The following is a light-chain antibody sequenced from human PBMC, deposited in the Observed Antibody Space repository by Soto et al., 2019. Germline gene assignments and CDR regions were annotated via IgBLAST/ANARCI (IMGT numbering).Light chain of an antibody. CDR3: QQYNSYRT. Sequence: DLQMTQSPSTLSGSVGDRVTITCRASQTISSWLAWYQQKPGKAPKLLIYKASTLKSGVPSRFSGSGSGTEFTLTISSLQPDDFATYYCQQYNSYRTFGQGTKVDIK. CDR1: QTISSW. J-gene: IGKJ1*01. V-gene: IGKV1-5*03. CDR2: KAS.